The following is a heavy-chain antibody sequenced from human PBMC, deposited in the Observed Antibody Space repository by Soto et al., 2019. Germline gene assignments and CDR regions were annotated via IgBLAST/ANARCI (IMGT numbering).Heavy chain of an antibody. D-gene: IGHD1-26*01. V-gene: IGHV3-64*01. J-gene: IGHJ5*02. CDR3: ARGAPLGFLVGATDNWFDP. Sequence: GGSLRLSCAASGFTFSSYAMHWVRQAPGKGLDYVSAISSNGGSTYYANSVKGRFTISRDNSKNTLYLQMGSLRAEDMAVYYCARGAPLGFLVGATDNWFDPWGQGTLVTVSS. CDR2: ISSNGGST. CDR1: GFTFSSYA.